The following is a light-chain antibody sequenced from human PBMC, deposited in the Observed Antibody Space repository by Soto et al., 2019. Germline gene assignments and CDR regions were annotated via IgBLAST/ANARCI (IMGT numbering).Light chain of an antibody. J-gene: IGKJ1*01. Sequence: ALTQPPGTLSLSPGERATLSCSASQSSFSTYLAWFQQKPGQAPRLLIYGASTRAGGIPDRFSGRGSVTDFTLTISRLEPEDFAVYCCQPYGNPPWTLGQGTKVEI. CDR1: QSSFSTY. CDR3: QPYGNPPWT. CDR2: GAS. V-gene: IGKV3-20*01.